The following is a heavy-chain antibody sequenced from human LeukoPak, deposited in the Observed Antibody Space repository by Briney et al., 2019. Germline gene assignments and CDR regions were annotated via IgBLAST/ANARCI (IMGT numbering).Heavy chain of an antibody. CDR1: GYTFTSYY. CDR2: INPSGGST. J-gene: IGHJ5*02. D-gene: IGHD4-11*01. V-gene: IGHV1-46*01. Sequence: ASVKVSCKASGYTFTSYYMHWVRQAPGQGLEWMGIINPSGGSTSYAQKFQGRVTMTRDTSISTAYMELSRLRSDDTAVYYCARDDYIQDNWFDPWGQGTLVTVSS. CDR3: ARDDYIQDNWFDP.